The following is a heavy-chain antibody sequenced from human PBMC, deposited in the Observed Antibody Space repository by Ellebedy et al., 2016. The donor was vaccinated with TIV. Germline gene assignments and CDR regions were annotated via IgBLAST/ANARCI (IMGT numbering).Heavy chain of an antibody. V-gene: IGHV4-34*01. CDR1: GESFSYFS. J-gene: IGHJ4*02. CDR2: IHLSGST. CDR3: ARGRLHFDC. Sequence: MPSETLSLTCSVSGESFSYFSLAWLRRPPGKGLEWIAEIHLSGSTDYSPSLKSRVTISVDTSKKQISLKLTSVTAADTAVYHCARGRLHFDCWGQGTLVTVSA. D-gene: IGHD5-24*01.